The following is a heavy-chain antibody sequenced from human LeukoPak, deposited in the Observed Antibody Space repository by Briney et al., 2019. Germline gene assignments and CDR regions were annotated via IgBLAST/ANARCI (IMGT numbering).Heavy chain of an antibody. CDR2: IYYSGST. J-gene: IGHJ5*02. CDR3: ARVPLPAAIFDWFDP. V-gene: IGHV4-30-4*08. CDR1: GGSISSGDYY. D-gene: IGHD2-2*01. Sequence: SETLSLTCTVSGGSISSGDYYWSWIRQPPGKGLEWIGYIYYSGSTYYNPSLKSRVTISVDTSKNQFSLKLSSVTAADTAVYYRARVPLPAAIFDWFDPWGQGTLVTVSS.